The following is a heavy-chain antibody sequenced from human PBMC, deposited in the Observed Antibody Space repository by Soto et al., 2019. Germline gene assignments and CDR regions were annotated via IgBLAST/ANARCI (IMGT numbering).Heavy chain of an antibody. Sequence: GGSLRLSCAASGFTFSSYAMSWVRQAPGKGLEWVSAISGSGGSTYYADSVKGRFTISRDNSKNTLYLQMNSLRAEDTAVYYCAKDFAPYCSGGSCPGYWGQGTLVTVSS. V-gene: IGHV3-23*01. CDR3: AKDFAPYCSGGSCPGY. D-gene: IGHD2-15*01. J-gene: IGHJ4*02. CDR2: ISGSGGST. CDR1: GFTFSSYA.